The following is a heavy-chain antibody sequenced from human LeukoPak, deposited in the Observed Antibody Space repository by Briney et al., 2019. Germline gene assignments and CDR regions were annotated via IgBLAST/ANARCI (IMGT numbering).Heavy chain of an antibody. D-gene: IGHD5-18*01. V-gene: IGHV1-69*13. J-gene: IGHJ4*02. CDR1: GGTFSSYA. CDR2: IIPIFGTA. CDR3: ARDGMDTAMVTGDY. Sequence: GASVKVSCKASGGTFSSYAISWVRQAPGQGLEWMGGIIPIFGTANYAQKFQGRVTITADESTSTAYMELSSLRSEGTAVYYCARDGMDTAMVTGDYWGQGTLVTVSS.